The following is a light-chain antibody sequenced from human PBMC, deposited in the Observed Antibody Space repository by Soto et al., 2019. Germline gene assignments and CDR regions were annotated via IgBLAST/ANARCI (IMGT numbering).Light chain of an antibody. CDR1: SSDVGGYNY. CDR2: DVS. V-gene: IGLV2-14*01. Sequence: QSALTQPASVSGSPGQSITISCTGTSSDVGGYNYVSWYQQHPGKAPKLMSYDVSNRPSGVSNRFSGCKSGNTASLTISGLQAEDGSDYYCCSYTCSSTLLYVFGTGTKVTVL. J-gene: IGLJ1*01. CDR3: CSYTCSSTLLYV.